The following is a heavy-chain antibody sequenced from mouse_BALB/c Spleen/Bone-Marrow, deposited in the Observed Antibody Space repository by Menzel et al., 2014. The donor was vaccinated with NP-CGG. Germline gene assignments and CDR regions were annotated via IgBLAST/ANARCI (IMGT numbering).Heavy chain of an antibody. CDR3: ARSRLRGYYFDY. V-gene: IGHV5-17*02. Sequence: EVQLQQSGGGLVQPGGSRKLSCAASGFTFSSFGMHWVRQAPEKGLEWVAYISSGSSTIYYADTLKGRFTTSRDNPKNTLFLQMTSLRSEDTAMYYCARSRLRGYYFDYWGQGTTLTVSS. D-gene: IGHD3-2*02. J-gene: IGHJ2*01. CDR1: GFTFSSFG. CDR2: ISSGSSTI.